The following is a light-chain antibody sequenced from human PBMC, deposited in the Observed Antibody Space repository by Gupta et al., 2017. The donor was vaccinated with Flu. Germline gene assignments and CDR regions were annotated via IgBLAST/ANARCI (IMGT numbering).Light chain of an antibody. J-gene: IGKJ4*01. CDR2: AAS. Sequence: PSSLSASVGDRVTITCRASQSISSYLSWYQQRPGKAPNLLIYAASSLQSGVPSRFSGSGSGTDFTLTISRLQPEDSATYYCQQTDSPPLTFGGGTKVEIK. CDR3: QQTDSPPLT. V-gene: IGKV1-39*01. CDR1: QSISSY.